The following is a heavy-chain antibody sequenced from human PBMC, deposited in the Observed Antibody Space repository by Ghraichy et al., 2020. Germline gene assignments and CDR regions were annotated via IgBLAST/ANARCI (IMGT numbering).Heavy chain of an antibody. CDR2: ISGSGGST. J-gene: IGHJ6*02. Sequence: GGSLRLSCAASGFTFSSYAMSWVRQAPGKGLEWVSAISGSGGSTYYADSVKGRFTISRDNSKNTLYLQMNSLRAEDTAVYYCAKEFITGTGTQRYHYYYGMDVWGQGTTVTVSS. D-gene: IGHD1-20*01. V-gene: IGHV3-23*01. CDR3: AKEFITGTGTQRYHYYYGMDV. CDR1: GFTFSSYA.